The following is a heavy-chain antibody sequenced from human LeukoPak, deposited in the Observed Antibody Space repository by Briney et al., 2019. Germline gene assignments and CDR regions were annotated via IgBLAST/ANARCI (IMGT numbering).Heavy chain of an antibody. D-gene: IGHD5-12*01. CDR1: GYTLTELS. CDR3: ATLNRGYSGYEIFPLAVANWFDP. V-gene: IGHV1-24*01. CDR2: FDPEDGET. J-gene: IGHJ5*02. Sequence: ASVKVSCKVSGYTLTELSMHWVRQAPGKGLEWMGGFDPEDGETIYAQKFQGRVTMTEDTSTDTAYMELSSLRSEDTAVYYCATLNRGYSGYEIFPLAVANWFDPWGQGTLVTVSS.